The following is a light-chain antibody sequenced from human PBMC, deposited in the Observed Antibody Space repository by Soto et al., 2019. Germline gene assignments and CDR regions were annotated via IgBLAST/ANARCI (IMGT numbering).Light chain of an antibody. V-gene: IGKV3-15*01. CDR1: QGIGDT. CDR3: QHYVNWPLT. CDR2: DTS. Sequence: EIVMTQSPATLSVSPGEGATVSCRASQGIGDTLAWYQQQPGQTPRLLIYDTSIRATGVPARFSGSRSGAEFTLTISSLQSEDFAVYYCQHYVNWPLTFGGGTKVDIK. J-gene: IGKJ4*01.